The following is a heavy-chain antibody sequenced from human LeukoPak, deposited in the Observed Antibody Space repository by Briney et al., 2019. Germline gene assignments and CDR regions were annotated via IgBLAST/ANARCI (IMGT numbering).Heavy chain of an antibody. D-gene: IGHD5-12*01. Sequence: SETLSLTCAVYGGSFSGYYWSWIRKPPGKGLGWIGEINHSGSTNYNPSLKSRVTISVDTSKNQFSLKLSSVTAADTAVYYCARREYDIVATDEAFDIWGQGTMVTVSS. V-gene: IGHV4-34*01. CDR1: GGSFSGYY. J-gene: IGHJ3*02. CDR2: INHSGST. CDR3: ARREYDIVATDEAFDI.